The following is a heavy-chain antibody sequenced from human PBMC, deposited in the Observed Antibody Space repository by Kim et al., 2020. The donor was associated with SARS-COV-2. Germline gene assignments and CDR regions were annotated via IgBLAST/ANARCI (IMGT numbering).Heavy chain of an antibody. CDR1: GFTFSSYA. V-gene: IGHV3-23*01. Sequence: GGSLRLSCAASGFTFSSYAMSWVRQAPGKELGWVSAISTIGNDTYYADSVKGRFTISRDNSKNTLYLQMNSLRAEDTAVYYCAREEALCSGGSCYSDVAYWGQGTLVTVSS. J-gene: IGHJ4*02. D-gene: IGHD2-15*01. CDR2: ISTIGNDT. CDR3: AREEALCSGGSCYSDVAY.